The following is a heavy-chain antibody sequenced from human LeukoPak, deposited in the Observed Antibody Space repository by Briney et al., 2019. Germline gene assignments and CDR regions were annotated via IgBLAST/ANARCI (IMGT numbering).Heavy chain of an antibody. V-gene: IGHV3-9*01. CDR3: AKGNYYGSGDIDH. Sequence: PGGSLRLSCAASGFTFDDYAMHWVRQAPGKGLEWVSGISWNSGSIGYADSVKGRFTISRDNAKNSLYLQMNSLRAEDTALYYCAKGNYYGSGDIDHWGQGTLVTVSS. CDR2: ISWNSGSI. CDR1: GFTFDDYA. J-gene: IGHJ4*02. D-gene: IGHD3-10*01.